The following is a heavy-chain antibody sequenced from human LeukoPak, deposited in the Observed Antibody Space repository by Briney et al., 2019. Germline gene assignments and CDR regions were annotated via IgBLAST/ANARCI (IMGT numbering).Heavy chain of an antibody. J-gene: IGHJ5*02. V-gene: IGHV4-38-2*01. CDR2: IYHSGST. CDR1: GYSISSGYY. CDR3: ARRYSSSWYALNWFDP. D-gene: IGHD6-13*01. Sequence: ASETLSLTCAVSGYSISSGYYWGWIRQPPGKGLEWIGSIYHSGSTYYNPSLKSRVTISVDTSKNQFSLKLSSVTAADTAVYCCARRYSSSWYALNWFDPWGQGTLVTVSS.